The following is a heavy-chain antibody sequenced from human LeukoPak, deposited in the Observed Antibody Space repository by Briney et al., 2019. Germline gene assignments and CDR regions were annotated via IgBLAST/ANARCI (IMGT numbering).Heavy chain of an antibody. CDR3: ARGKTTVTPGYFDY. D-gene: IGHD4-17*01. V-gene: IGHV3-7*03. CDR1: GFTFSSYW. CDR2: IKQDGSEG. J-gene: IGHJ4*02. Sequence: GGSLRLSCVGSGFTFSSYWMSWVRQAPGRGLEWVAHIKQDGSEGYYVDSVKGRFTISRDNAKNSLYLQMNSLRAEDTAVYYCARGKTTVTPGYFDYGGQGTLVTVSP.